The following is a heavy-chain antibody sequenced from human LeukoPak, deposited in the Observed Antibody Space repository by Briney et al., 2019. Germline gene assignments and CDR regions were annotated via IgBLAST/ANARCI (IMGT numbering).Heavy chain of an antibody. CDR1: GGSIRSSF. CDR2: IYTNGNT. D-gene: IGHD2-2*02. Sequence: SETLSLTCTVSGGSIRSSFWSWIRQPAGKGLEWIGRIYTNGNTNYNPSLKSRATMSADTSKNQFSLKLSSVTAADTAVYYCARGSASPAAIPFDMWGQGTMVTVSS. CDR3: ARGSASPAAIPFDM. V-gene: IGHV4-4*07. J-gene: IGHJ3*02.